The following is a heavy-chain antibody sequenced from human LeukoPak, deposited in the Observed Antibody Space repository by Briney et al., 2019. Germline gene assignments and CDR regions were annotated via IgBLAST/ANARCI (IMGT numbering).Heavy chain of an antibody. Sequence: GGSLRLSCAASGFTFDDYAMHWVRQTPGKGLEWVSLISWDGDSASYADSVKGRFSISRDNSKSSLYLQMNSLRPEDTALYYCAKDMIYRDAGSYLGGLIDYWGQGTLVTVSS. J-gene: IGHJ4*02. CDR3: AKDMIYRDAGSYLGGLIDY. D-gene: IGHD3-10*01. CDR2: ISWDGDSA. CDR1: GFTFDDYA. V-gene: IGHV3-43D*03.